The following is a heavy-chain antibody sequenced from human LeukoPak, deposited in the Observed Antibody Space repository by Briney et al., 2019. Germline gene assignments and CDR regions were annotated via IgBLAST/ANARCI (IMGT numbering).Heavy chain of an antibody. D-gene: IGHD3-22*01. V-gene: IGHV4-59*01. CDR2: IYYTGIS. CDR3: ARKKGMYYYDSSGYPYWYFDL. CDR1: GASISHYF. Sequence: SETLSLTCTVSGASISHYFWSWIRQPPGKGLESIGNIYYTGISNYNPSLKSRVTISVDTSKNQFSLKLSSVTAADTAVYYCARKKGMYYYDSSGYPYWYFDLWGRGTLVTVSS. J-gene: IGHJ2*01.